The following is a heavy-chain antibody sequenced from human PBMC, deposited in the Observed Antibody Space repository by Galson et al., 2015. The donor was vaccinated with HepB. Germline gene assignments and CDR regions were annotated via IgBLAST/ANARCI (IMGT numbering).Heavy chain of an antibody. CDR1: GFTFSDYY. CDR2: ISSGGTTI. CDR3: VRASRHYSDGSGYTLDY. Sequence: SLRLSCAASGFTFSDYYMTWIRQAPGKGLEWVSDISSGGTTIYHADSVKGRFTISRDNAKNSLYLQMNTLRAEDTAVYYCVRASRHYSDGSGYTLDYWGQGTVVTVSS. V-gene: IGHV3-11*01. D-gene: IGHD3-22*01. J-gene: IGHJ4*02.